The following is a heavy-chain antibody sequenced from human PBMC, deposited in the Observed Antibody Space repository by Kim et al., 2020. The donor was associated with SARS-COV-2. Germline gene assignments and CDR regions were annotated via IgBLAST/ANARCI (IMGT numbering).Heavy chain of an antibody. CDR3: ARDLVYDFCSGYLRADYYYAIDV. J-gene: IGHJ6*02. CDR1: GFTFSSYW. D-gene: IGHD3-3*01. CDR2: INSDGSST. V-gene: IGHV3-74*01. Sequence: GGSLRLSCAASGFTFSSYWMHWVRQAPGKGLVWVSRINSDGSSTSYADSVKGRFTISRDNAKNTLYLQMNSLRAEATAVYYCARDLVYDFCSGYLRADYYYAIDVWGQGTTVTVSS.